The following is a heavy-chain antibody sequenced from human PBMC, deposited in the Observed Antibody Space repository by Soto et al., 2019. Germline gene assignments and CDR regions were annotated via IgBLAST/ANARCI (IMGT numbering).Heavy chain of an antibody. CDR3: ARGGIRFDY. J-gene: IGHJ4*02. CDR2: IYYSGST. CDR1: GGSISSYY. D-gene: IGHD3-16*01. V-gene: IGHV4-59*01. Sequence: SETLSLTCTVSGGSISSYYWSWIRQPPGKGLEWIGYIYYSGSTNYNPSLKSRVTISVDTSKNQFSLKLSSVTAADTAVYYCARGGIRFDYWGQGTLVTVSS.